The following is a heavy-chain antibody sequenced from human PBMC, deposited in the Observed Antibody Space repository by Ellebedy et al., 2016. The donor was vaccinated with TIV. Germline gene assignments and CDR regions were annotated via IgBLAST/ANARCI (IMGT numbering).Heavy chain of an antibody. CDR3: ARVTPIYNWNDYFDS. Sequence: MPSETLSLTCTVSGDSLSSSYWSWIRQPPGKGLEWIGYVYYSGSTSSNTSLRSRVTISIDTSKNQFSLNLSSVTAADTAVYYCARVTPIYNWNDYFDSWGQGTLVTVSS. D-gene: IGHD1-20*01. CDR1: GDSLSSSY. J-gene: IGHJ4*02. CDR2: VYYSGST. V-gene: IGHV4-59*01.